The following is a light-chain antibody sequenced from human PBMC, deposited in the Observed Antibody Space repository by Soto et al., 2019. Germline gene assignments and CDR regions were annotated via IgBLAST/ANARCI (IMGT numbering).Light chain of an antibody. Sequence: EIVLTQSPGTLSLSPGERTTLSCWASQSVISNYLAWYQQKPGQAPRLLIYATSSRATGIPDRFSGSGSGTDFTLTISRLEPEDFAVYYCQQYGTSRYTFGQGTKLVI. J-gene: IGKJ2*01. CDR3: QQYGTSRYT. V-gene: IGKV3-20*01. CDR2: ATS. CDR1: QSVISNY.